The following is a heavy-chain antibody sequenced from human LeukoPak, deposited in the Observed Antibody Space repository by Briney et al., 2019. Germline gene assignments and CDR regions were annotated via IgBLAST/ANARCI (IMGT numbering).Heavy chain of an antibody. V-gene: IGHV3-21*01. CDR1: GFTFSSYS. Sequence: GGSLRLSCAASGFTFSSYSMNWVRQAPGKGLEWVSSISSSSSYIYYADSVRGRFTISRDNAKNSLYLQMNSLRAEDTAVYYCARGGIAAAGTFDYWGQGTLVTVSS. CDR3: ARGGIAAAGTFDY. D-gene: IGHD6-13*01. CDR2: ISSSSSYI. J-gene: IGHJ4*02.